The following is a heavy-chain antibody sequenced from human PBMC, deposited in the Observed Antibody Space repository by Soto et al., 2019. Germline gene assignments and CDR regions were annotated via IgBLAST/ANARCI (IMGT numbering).Heavy chain of an antibody. CDR2: ISGSGTST. V-gene: IGHV3-23*01. CDR1: GFTFSSYA. J-gene: IGHJ5*02. Sequence: GGSLRLSCAASGFTFSSYAMSWVRQAPGKGLEWVSAISGSGTSTYYADSVKGRFTISRDNSKNTLYLQMNSLRAEDTAVYYCTREPEDIVVVPAATNNWFDPWGQGTLVTVSS. CDR3: TREPEDIVVVPAATNNWFDP. D-gene: IGHD2-2*01.